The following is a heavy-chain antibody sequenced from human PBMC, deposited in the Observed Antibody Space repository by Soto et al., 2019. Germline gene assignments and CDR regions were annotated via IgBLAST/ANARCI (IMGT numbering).Heavy chain of an antibody. J-gene: IGHJ4*02. CDR2: ISAYNGNT. CDR1: GYTFTSYG. V-gene: IGHV1-18*01. Sequence: ASVKVSCKASGYTFTSYGISWVRQAPGQGLEWMGWISAYNGNTNYAQKLQGRVTMTTDTSTSTAYMELRSLRSDDTAVYYSARDRGTWIQLWPTGISFGYLGQGTLVTVSS. D-gene: IGHD5-18*01. CDR3: ARDRGTWIQLWPTGISFGY.